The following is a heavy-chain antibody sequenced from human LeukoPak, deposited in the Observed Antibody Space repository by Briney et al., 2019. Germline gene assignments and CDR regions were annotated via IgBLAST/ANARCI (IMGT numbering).Heavy chain of an antibody. J-gene: IGHJ6*02. CDR3: AGSCSSTSCYTRYYYYGMDV. CDR2: INHSGST. D-gene: IGHD2-2*02. Sequence: PSETLSLTCAVYGGSFSGYYWSWIRQPPGKGLEWIGEINHSGSTNYNPPLKSRVTISVDTSKNQFSLKLSSVTAADTAVYYCAGSCSSTSCYTRYYYYGMDVWGQGTTVTVSS. CDR1: GGSFSGYY. V-gene: IGHV4-34*01.